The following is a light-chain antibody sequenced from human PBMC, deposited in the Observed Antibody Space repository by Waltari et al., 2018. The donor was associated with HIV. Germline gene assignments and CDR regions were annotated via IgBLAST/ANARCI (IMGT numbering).Light chain of an antibody. Sequence: QSALTQPPSASGSLGQSVTISCTGADSDIGGYSYVSWYQQHPDKAPRLLIFEVNKRPSGVPDRFSGSKSGNAASLTVSGLQAEDEAYYDCASDTGTDTYVLFGGGTEVTVL. V-gene: IGLV2-8*01. CDR3: ASDTGTDTYVL. CDR1: DSDIGGYSY. J-gene: IGLJ2*01. CDR2: EVN.